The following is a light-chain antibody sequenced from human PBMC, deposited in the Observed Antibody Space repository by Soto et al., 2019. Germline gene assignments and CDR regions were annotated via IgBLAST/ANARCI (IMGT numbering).Light chain of an antibody. CDR1: QPFXSW. Sequence: MPLTQYPSTLSGSGGDRGTITCRASQPFXSWLAWYQQKPGKAPEMLXDLASSLPTGFPSRLSGSGSGTDFTRTISSLQPDDFENYYWQQSYMSPRTFGQGTKVDIK. V-gene: IGKV1-39*01. CDR2: LAS. CDR3: QQSYMSPRT. J-gene: IGKJ1*01.